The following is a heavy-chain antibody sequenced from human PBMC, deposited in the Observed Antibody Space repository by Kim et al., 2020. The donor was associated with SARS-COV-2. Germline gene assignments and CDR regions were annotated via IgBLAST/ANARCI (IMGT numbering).Heavy chain of an antibody. J-gene: IGHJ5*01. CDR3: ARGRSSFRVWFGEYPDNW. D-gene: IGHD3-10*01. Sequence: SETLSLTCAVYGGSFSGYYWSWIRQPPGKGLEWIGEINHSGSTNYNPSLKSRVTISVDTSKNQFSLKLSSVTAADTAVYYCARGRSSFRVWFGEYPDNW. CDR2: INHSGST. CDR1: GGSFSGYY. V-gene: IGHV4-34*01.